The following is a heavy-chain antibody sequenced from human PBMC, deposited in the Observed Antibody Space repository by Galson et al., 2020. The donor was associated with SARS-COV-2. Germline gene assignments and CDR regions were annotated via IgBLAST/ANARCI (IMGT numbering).Heavy chain of an antibody. Sequence: SETLSLTCTFSGVSISSHYWSWIRQPPGRGLEWIGYIYYSGSTFYNPSLRSRLTISIDTSKNQFSLRLSSVTAADTAVYYCATESSSSPYYYDFWGQGALVTVSS. CDR1: GVSISSHY. CDR2: IYYSGST. D-gene: IGHD6-13*01. CDR3: ATESSSSPYYYDF. J-gene: IGHJ4*02. V-gene: IGHV4-59*11.